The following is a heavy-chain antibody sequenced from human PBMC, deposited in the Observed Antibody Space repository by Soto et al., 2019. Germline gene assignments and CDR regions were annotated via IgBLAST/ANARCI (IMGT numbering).Heavy chain of an antibody. CDR2: INPKFGDT. V-gene: IGHV1-2*02. CDR3: ARNMDYYYGPGSGNGHGF. CDR1: GYTFTAYY. Sequence: QVQLVQSGAEVKEPGDSVRVSCEASGYTFTAYYIHWVRQAPGQGLEWMGWINPKFGDTTYAQDFQGRVSMTRDMSIGTVYMELSRLPSDDTAIYYCARNMDYYYGPGSGNGHGFWGQGTTVTVFS. J-gene: IGHJ6*02. D-gene: IGHD3-10*01.